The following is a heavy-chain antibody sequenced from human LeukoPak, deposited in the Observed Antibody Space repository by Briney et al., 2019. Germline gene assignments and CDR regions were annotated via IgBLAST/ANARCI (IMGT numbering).Heavy chain of an antibody. D-gene: IGHD3-3*01. CDR3: ARHQYDFWRARGDAFDI. CDR1: GGSISSSSYY. CDR2: IYYSGST. J-gene: IGHJ3*02. V-gene: IGHV4-39*01. Sequence: SETLSLTCTVSGGSISSSSYYWGWIRQPPGKGLEWIGSIYYSGSTNYNPSLKSRVTMSVDTSKNQFSLKLSSVTAADTAVYYCARHQYDFWRARGDAFDIWGQGTMVTVSS.